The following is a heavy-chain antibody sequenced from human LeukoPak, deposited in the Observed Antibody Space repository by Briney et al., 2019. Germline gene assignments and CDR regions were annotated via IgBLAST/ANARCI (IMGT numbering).Heavy chain of an antibody. V-gene: IGHV3-23*01. J-gene: IGHJ3*02. CDR3: AKDRQLVGLVDAFDI. D-gene: IGHD6-6*01. Sequence: GGSLRLSCAASGFTFSTYAMSWVRQAPGKGLEWVSAISGSGGSTYYADSVKGRFTISRDNSKNTLYLQMNSLRAEDTAVYYCAKDRQLVGLVDAFDIWGQGTMVTVSS. CDR2: ISGSGGST. CDR1: GFTFSTYA.